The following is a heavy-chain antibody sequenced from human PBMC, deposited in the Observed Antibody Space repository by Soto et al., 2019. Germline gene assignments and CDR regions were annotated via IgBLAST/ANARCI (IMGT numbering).Heavy chain of an antibody. CDR2: ISYDGSNK. D-gene: IGHD5-12*01. J-gene: IGHJ4*02. V-gene: IGHV3-30-3*01. CDR3: ARDFRRATINSALDY. CDR1: GFTFSSYA. Sequence: PWGSLRLSCAASGFTFSSYAMHWVRQAPGKGLEWVAVISYDGSNKYCADSVKGRFTISRDNSKNTLYLQMNSLRAEDTAGYYCARDFRRATINSALDYWGQGTLVTVSS.